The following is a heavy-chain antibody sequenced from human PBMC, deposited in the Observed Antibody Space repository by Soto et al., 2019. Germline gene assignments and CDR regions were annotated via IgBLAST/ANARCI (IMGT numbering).Heavy chain of an antibody. CDR2: ISGSGGGT. CDR3: AKFGMATTKRSPPYYIDY. Sequence: EVQVLESGGGLVQPGGSLRLSCAASGFTFSSYAMSWVRQAPGKGLEWVSSISGSGGGTYYADSVKGRLTFSRDNSKNTLYLHMNSLRAEDTAVYYCAKFGMATTKRSPPYYIDYWGQGALVTVS. V-gene: IGHV3-23*01. D-gene: IGHD1-1*01. CDR1: GFTFSSYA. J-gene: IGHJ4*02.